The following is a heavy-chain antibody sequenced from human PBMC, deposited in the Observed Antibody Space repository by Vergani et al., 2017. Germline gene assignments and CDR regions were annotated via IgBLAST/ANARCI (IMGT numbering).Heavy chain of an antibody. D-gene: IGHD5/OR15-5a*01. CDR1: GGSISTGSYY. Sequence: QVQLQESGPGLVKPSQTLSLTCPVSGGSISTGSYYWTWIRQPAGKGLEWIGRIYTRGTTNYNPSLKSRVTISLDPSRNQFSLKLSSVTAADTAVYFCARDPRSTPHAFDIWGQGTRVTVS. J-gene: IGHJ3*02. V-gene: IGHV4-61*02. CDR3: ARDPRSTPHAFDI. CDR2: IYTRGTT.